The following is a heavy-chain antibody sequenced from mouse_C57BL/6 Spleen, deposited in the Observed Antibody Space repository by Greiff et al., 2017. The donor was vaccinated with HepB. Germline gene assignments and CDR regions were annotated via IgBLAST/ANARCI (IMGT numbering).Heavy chain of an antibody. V-gene: IGHV1-64*01. CDR1: GYTFTSYW. J-gene: IGHJ4*01. CDR3: ARSVYGKRALDY. Sequence: QVQLQQSGAELVKPGASVKLSCKASGYTFTSYWMHWVKQRPGQGLEWIGMIHPNSGSTNYNEKFKSKATLTVDKSSSTAYMQLSSLTSEDSAVYYCARSVYGKRALDYWGQGTSVTVSS. D-gene: IGHD2-1*01. CDR2: IHPNSGST.